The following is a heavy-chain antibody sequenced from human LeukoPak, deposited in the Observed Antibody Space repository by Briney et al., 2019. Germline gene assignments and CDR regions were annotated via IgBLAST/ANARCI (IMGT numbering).Heavy chain of an antibody. V-gene: IGHV3-30*04. J-gene: IGHJ4*02. CDR2: ISYVGSNK. CDR3: ARDQTGFCSGSSCLGSTFDY. Sequence: PGGSLRLSWAASGFILSDYNMHWVRQAPGKGLEWVAVISYVGSNKYYADSVKGRFTIYRDNSKNTLYLQMNSLRAEDTAVYYCARDQTGFCSGSSCLGSTFDYWGRGTLVTVSS. D-gene: IGHD2-15*01. CDR1: GFILSDYN.